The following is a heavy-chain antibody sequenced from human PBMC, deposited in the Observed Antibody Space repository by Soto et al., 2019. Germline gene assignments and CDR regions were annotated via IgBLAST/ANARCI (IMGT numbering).Heavy chain of an antibody. CDR3: ARGREVAAVLDW. D-gene: IGHD1-26*01. CDR2: VSYDGKNK. J-gene: IGHJ1*01. CDR1: GFIFRLYA. Sequence: QVQLVESGGGVVQPGRSRTLSCAASGFIFRLYAMHWVRQAPGKGLEWVAAVSYDGKNKGYGDFVQGRFTISRDNSKNTVFPQMTSLRSGATAVYFCARGREVAAVLDWWGQGIVVAVSS. V-gene: IGHV3-30*03.